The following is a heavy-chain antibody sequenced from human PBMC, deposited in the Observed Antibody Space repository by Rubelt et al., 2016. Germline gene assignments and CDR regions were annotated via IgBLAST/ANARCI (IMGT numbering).Heavy chain of an antibody. CDR3: ARDRIRIAARQGWYFDL. CDR1: GYTFTSYG. Sequence: QVQLVQSGAEVTKPAASVTVSCKASGYTFTSYGISWVRQAPAQGLEWMGWTSAYNGHTNYAPKPQGRGTMTTDTSTSTACMGLRGLRSDDTAVYYCARDRIRIAARQGWYFDLWGRGTLVTVTS. CDR2: TSAYNGHT. D-gene: IGHD6-6*01. V-gene: IGHV1-18*01. J-gene: IGHJ2*01.